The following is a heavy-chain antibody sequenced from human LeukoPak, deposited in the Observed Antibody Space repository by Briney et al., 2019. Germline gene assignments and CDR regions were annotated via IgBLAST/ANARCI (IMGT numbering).Heavy chain of an antibody. D-gene: IGHD1-26*01. Sequence: GGSLRLSCAASGFTFSSYGMHWVRQAPGKGLEWVAVISYDGSNKYYADSVKGRFTISRDNSKNTLYLQMNSLRAEDTAVYYCATTSTVGAWATFDYWGQGTLVTVSS. V-gene: IGHV3-30*03. CDR1: GFTFSSYG. CDR3: ATTSTVGAWATFDY. J-gene: IGHJ4*02. CDR2: ISYDGSNK.